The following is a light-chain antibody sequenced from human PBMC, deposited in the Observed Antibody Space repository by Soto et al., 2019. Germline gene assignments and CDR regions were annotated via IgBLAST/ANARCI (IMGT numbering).Light chain of an antibody. V-gene: IGKV1-5*01. CDR2: DVS. CDR3: PHVNSYPQT. CDR1: QSISRW. J-gene: IGKJ1*01. Sequence: DIQMTQSPSTLSASVGDRVTIPCRASQSISRWVAWYGQKPGKAPKVLIYDVSSLESGVPSRVICSGAGTECTRTISSLQPDDLETDDCPHVNSYPQTFGQGTKVDIK.